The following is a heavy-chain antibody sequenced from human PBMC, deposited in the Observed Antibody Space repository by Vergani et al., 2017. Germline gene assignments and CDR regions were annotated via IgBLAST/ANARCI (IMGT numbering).Heavy chain of an antibody. CDR1: GGTFSSYA. Sequence: QVQLVQSGAEVKKPGSSVTVSCKASGGTFSSYAISWVRQAPGQGLEWMGRIIPIFGTANYAQKFQGRVTTTADESTSTAYMELSSLRSEDTAVYYCARDQSPIAAAGTTGDFDYWGQGTLVTVSS. V-gene: IGHV1-69*18. J-gene: IGHJ4*02. CDR3: ARDQSPIAAAGTTGDFDY. D-gene: IGHD6-13*01. CDR2: IIPIFGTA.